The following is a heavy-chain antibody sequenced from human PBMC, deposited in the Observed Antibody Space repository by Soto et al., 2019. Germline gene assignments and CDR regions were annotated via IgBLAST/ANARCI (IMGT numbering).Heavy chain of an antibody. CDR2: INHSGST. CDR1: GGSFSGYY. Sequence: SETLSLTCAVYGGSFSGYYWSWIRQPPGKGLEWIGEINHSGSTNYNPSLKSRVTISVDTSKNQFSLKLSSVTAADTAVYYCARGTYDLAVAAARKIGHYYYYMDVWGKGTTVTVSS. CDR3: ARGTYDLAVAAARKIGHYYYYMDV. D-gene: IGHD6-19*01. V-gene: IGHV4-34*01. J-gene: IGHJ6*03.